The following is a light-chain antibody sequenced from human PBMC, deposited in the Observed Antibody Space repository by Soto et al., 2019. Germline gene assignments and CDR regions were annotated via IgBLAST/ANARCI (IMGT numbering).Light chain of an antibody. CDR3: QLYGSSPT. CDR1: QSVSSSY. J-gene: IGKJ4*01. Sequence: EIVLTQSPGTLSLSPGERATLSCRASQSVSSSYLAWYQQKPGQDPRLLIYGASSRATGIPDRFSGSVSGTDFNLTISRLEPEDFAVYYCQLYGSSPTFGGGTQVEIK. V-gene: IGKV3-20*01. CDR2: GAS.